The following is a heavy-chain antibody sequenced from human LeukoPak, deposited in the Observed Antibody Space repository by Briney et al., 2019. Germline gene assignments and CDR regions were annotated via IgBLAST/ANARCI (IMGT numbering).Heavy chain of an antibody. Sequence: PGGSLRLSCAASGFNINSYWMHWVRQAPGKGLVWVSPINPDGTVTTYADSVKGRFTISRDNAKNTLYLQMNSLRAEDTVVYYCVRDSPSGFFDLWGRGTLVTVSS. J-gene: IGHJ2*01. CDR3: VRDSPSGFFDL. V-gene: IGHV3-74*01. D-gene: IGHD6-19*01. CDR1: GFNINSYW. CDR2: INPDGTVT.